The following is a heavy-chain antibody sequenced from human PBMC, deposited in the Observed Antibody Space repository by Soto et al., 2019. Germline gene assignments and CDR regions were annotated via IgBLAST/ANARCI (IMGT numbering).Heavy chain of an antibody. CDR1: GLTFSSYG. Sequence: GGSLRLSCAASGLTFSSYGMTWVRQAPGKGLDWVSRISPSGFNTIYADSVKGQFTISRDNAKNTLYLQMSSLRAEDTAVYYCVRDLTDGYVDFDSWGQGTPVTVSS. CDR2: ISPSGFNT. CDR3: VRDLTDGYVDFDS. J-gene: IGHJ4*02. D-gene: IGHD5-12*01. V-gene: IGHV3-74*01.